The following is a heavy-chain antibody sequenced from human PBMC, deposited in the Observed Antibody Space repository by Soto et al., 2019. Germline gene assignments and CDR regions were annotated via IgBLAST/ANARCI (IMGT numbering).Heavy chain of an antibody. V-gene: IGHV4-59*08. J-gene: IGHJ4*02. D-gene: IGHD3-10*01. Sequence: QVQLQESGPGLVKPSETLSLTCTVSGGSISSYYWSWIRQPPGKGLEWIGYIYYSGRTNYNPSLTSRDTISVDTSKNQFALKLNSMTAADTAVYYCARHNYGSGSTYFDYWGQGTLVTVSS. CDR2: IYYSGRT. CDR3: ARHNYGSGSTYFDY. CDR1: GGSISSYY.